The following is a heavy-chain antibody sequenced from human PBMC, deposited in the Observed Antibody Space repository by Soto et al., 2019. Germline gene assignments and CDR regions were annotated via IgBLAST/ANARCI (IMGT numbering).Heavy chain of an antibody. V-gene: IGHV4-31*03. CDR3: ARSVDP. CDR1: GGSMSCGGYY. Sequence: TLSHSYSVSGGSMSCGGYYWSWIRQHPGKGLEWIGYIFYSGTTYYNPSLKSRVTISVDTSKNQFSLKLSSVTAADTAVYYCARSVDPWGQGTLVT. CDR2: IFYSGTT. J-gene: IGHJ5*02.